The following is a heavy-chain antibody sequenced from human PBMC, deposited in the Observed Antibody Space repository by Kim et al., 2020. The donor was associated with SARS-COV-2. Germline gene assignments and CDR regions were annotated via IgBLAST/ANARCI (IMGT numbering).Heavy chain of an antibody. V-gene: IGHV4-4*02. J-gene: IGHJ4*02. D-gene: IGHD1-26*01. Sequence: PSLKGRVTISLDKPKNQFSLKLSSVAASDTAVYYCARDRVVGATRSFDYWGQGTLVTVSS. CDR3: ARDRVVGATRSFDY.